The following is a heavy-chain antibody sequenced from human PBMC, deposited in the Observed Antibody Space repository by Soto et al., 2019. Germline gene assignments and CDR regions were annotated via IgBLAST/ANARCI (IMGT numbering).Heavy chain of an antibody. V-gene: IGHV3-23*01. Sequence: VQLLASGGGLVQPGGSLRLSCVVSGFTFTSYGVTWVRQAPGKGLEWVCGFSGGSGATHYRDSVKGRFTISRDNSKNTLYLQMDRLRVDDTAVYFCARDASGPFDYWGQGTLVTVSS. J-gene: IGHJ4*02. CDR1: GFTFTSYG. CDR2: FSGGSGAT. D-gene: IGHD6-19*01. CDR3: ARDASGPFDY.